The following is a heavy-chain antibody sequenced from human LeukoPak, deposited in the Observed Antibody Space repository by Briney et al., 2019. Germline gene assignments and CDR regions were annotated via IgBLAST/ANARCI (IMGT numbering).Heavy chain of an antibody. CDR1: GYTFTSYD. D-gene: IGHD6-19*01. Sequence: ASVKVSCKASGYTFTSYDINWVRQATGQGLEWRGWMNPNSGNTGYAQKFQGRVTITRNTSISTAYMELSSLRSEDTAVYYCARRYTAGYSSGWTYFDYWGQGTLVTVSS. V-gene: IGHV1-8*03. J-gene: IGHJ4*02. CDR3: ARRYTAGYSSGWTYFDY. CDR2: MNPNSGNT.